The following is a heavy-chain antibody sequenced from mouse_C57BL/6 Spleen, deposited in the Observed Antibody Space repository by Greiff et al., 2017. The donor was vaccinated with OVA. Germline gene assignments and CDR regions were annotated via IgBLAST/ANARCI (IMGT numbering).Heavy chain of an antibody. J-gene: IGHJ1*03. D-gene: IGHD4-1*01. Sequence: EVQVVESGEGLVKPGGSLKLSCAASGFTFSSYAMSWVRQTPEKRLEWVAYISSGGDYIYYADTVKGRFTISRDNARNTLYLQMSSLKSEDTAMYYCTREELGQEYFDVWGTGTTVTVSS. V-gene: IGHV5-9-1*02. CDR2: ISSGGDYI. CDR3: TREELGQEYFDV. CDR1: GFTFSSYA.